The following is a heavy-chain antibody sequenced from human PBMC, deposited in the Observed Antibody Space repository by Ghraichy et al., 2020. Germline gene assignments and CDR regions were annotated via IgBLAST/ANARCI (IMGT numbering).Heavy chain of an antibody. D-gene: IGHD2-2*01. Sequence: SETLSLTCRVSGGSISTYYWSWIRQPPGKGLEWIGYIYHIGSTNYNPPLKSRVTISVDTSKNQCSLKLSSVTAADTALYYCARISVEVRFGFWYFDLWGRGTLVTVSS. V-gene: IGHV4-59*01. CDR3: ARISVEVRFGFWYFDL. J-gene: IGHJ2*01. CDR2: IYHIGST. CDR1: GGSISTYY.